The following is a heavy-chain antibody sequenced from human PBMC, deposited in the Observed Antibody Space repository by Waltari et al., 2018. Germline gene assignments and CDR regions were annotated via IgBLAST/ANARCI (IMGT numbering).Heavy chain of an antibody. CDR3: ARDSLVPRGGYFDL. V-gene: IGHV3-33*01. CDR2: IWYDGSNK. D-gene: IGHD3-3*02. Sequence: QVQLVESGGGVVQPGRSLRLSCAASGFTFSSYGMHRVRQAPGKGLEWVAVIWYDGSNKYYADSVKGRFTISRDNSKNTLYLQMNSLRAEDTAVYYCARDSLVPRGGYFDLWGRGTLVTVSS. J-gene: IGHJ2*01. CDR1: GFTFSSYG.